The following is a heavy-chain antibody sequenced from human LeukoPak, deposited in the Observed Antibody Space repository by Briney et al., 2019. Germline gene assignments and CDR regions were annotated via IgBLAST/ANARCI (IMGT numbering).Heavy chain of an antibody. J-gene: IGHJ4*02. CDR2: MNPNSGNT. Sequence: GASVKVSCKASGYTFSSYDINWVRQVTGQGLEWMGWMNPNSGNTGYAQKFQGRVTITRNTSISTSYMELSSLTSDDTAVYYCVRELEFRAAGVPFPFAYWGQGTLVIVSS. CDR3: VRELEFRAAGVPFPFAY. D-gene: IGHD3-3*02. CDR1: GYTFSSYD. V-gene: IGHV1-8*03.